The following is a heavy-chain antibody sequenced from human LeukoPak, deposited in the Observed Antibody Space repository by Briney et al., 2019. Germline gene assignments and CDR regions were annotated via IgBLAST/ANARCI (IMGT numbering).Heavy chain of an antibody. J-gene: IGHJ4*02. CDR1: GFTFTSYG. D-gene: IGHD3-3*01. CDR2: IWYGGTNK. V-gene: IGHV3-33*08. CDR3: ASGLFARRYFDY. Sequence: GGSLRLSCAASGFTFTSYGIHWVRQAPGKGLEWVAVIWYGGTNKYYADSVKGRFTISRDSSKNMLFLQMNSLRPEDTAVCYCASGLFARRYFDYWGQGTLVTVSS.